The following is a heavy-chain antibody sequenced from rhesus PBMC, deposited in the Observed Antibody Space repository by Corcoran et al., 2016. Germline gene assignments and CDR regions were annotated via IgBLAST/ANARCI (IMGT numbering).Heavy chain of an antibody. CDR1: GASISSYW. V-gene: IGHV4-80*01. CDR2: INGNSGST. CDR3: ASPVGWYFDL. J-gene: IGHJ2*01. Sequence: QVQLQESGPGLVKPSATLSLTCAVSGASISSYWWTWLPQPPGKGLEGIGEINGNSGSTYYNPSLKSRVTISKDASKNQFSLKLSSVTAADTAVYYCASPVGWYFDLWGPGTPITVSS.